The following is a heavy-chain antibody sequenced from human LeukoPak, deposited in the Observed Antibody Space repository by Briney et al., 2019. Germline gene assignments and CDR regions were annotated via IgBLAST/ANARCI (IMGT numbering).Heavy chain of an antibody. D-gene: IGHD6-13*01. V-gene: IGHV3-30-3*01. Sequence: GGSLILSCAASGFTFSSYAMHWVRQAPGKGLEWVAVISYDGSNKYYADSVKGRFTISRDNSKNTLYLQMNSLRAEDTAVYYCARAESSNCFDFWGQGTLVTVSS. CDR2: ISYDGSNK. CDR1: GFTFSSYA. J-gene: IGHJ4*02. CDR3: ARAESSNCFDF.